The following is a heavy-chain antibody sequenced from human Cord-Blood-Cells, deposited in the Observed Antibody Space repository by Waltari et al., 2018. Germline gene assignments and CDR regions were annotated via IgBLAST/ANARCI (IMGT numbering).Heavy chain of an antibody. J-gene: IGHJ4*02. CDR3: ARGIVGSSSEVDY. CDR1: GFTASSNY. V-gene: IGHV3-53*01. Sequence: EVQLVESGGGLIQPGGSLRLSCAASGFTASSNYMRWVRQAPGKGLEWVSVIYSGGSSYDADSVKGRFTISRDNSKNTLYLQMNSLRAEDTAVYYCARGIVGSSSEVDYWGQGTLVTVSS. D-gene: IGHD6-6*01. CDR2: IYSGGSS.